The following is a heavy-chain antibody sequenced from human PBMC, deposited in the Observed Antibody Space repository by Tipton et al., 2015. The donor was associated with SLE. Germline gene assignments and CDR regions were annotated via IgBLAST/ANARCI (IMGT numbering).Heavy chain of an antibody. CDR3: ARDKEGYSSSWYYFDY. Sequence: TLSLTCTVSGGSISSYYWSWIRQPPGKGLEWIGYIYTSGSTNYNPSLKSRGTISVDTSKNQFSLKLGSVTAADTAVYYCARDKEGYSSSWYYFDYWGQGTLVTVSS. CDR2: IYTSGST. V-gene: IGHV4-4*08. J-gene: IGHJ4*02. CDR1: GGSISSYY. D-gene: IGHD6-13*01.